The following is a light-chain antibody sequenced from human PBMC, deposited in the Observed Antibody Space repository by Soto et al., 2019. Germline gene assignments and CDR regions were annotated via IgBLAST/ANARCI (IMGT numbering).Light chain of an antibody. CDR3: QHYNNWPPIFT. V-gene: IGKV3-15*01. CDR1: QSVSSN. CDR2: GAS. Sequence: EIVITQSPATLSVSPGERATLSCRASQSVSSNLAWYQQKPGQAPRLLIYGASTRAPGFPARFSGSGSGTEFTLTISSLQSEDFAVYYCQHYNNWPPIFTFGPGTKVDI. J-gene: IGKJ3*01.